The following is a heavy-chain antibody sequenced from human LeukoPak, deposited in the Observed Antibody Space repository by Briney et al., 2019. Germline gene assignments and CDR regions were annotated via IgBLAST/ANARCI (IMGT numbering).Heavy chain of an antibody. V-gene: IGHV4-39*07. CDR1: GASISSSDHY. D-gene: IGHD3-10*01. J-gene: IGHJ4*02. CDR3: ARVGYFGSGNYYNDRGAFDY. CDR2: IHSSGST. Sequence: SETLSLTCTVSGASISSSDHYWGWIRQPPGKGLEYIGSIHSSGSTNYNPSLKSRVTISVDTSKNQFSLKLSSVTAADTAVYYCARVGYFGSGNYYNDRGAFDYWGQGTLVTVSS.